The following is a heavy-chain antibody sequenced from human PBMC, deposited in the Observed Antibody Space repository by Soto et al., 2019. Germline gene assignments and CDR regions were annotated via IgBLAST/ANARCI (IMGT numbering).Heavy chain of an antibody. Sequence: EVQLVESGGGLVQPGGSLRLSCAASGFTFSNTWMHWVRQAPGKGLVWVSHINSDGSVTTYADSVKGRFTIFRDNARNTVYLQMNSLRAEDTAVYYWATDRHYCLAVWAQGATVTVSS. CDR2: INSDGSVT. V-gene: IGHV3-74*01. CDR1: GFTFSNTW. CDR3: ATDRHYCLAV. J-gene: IGHJ6*02.